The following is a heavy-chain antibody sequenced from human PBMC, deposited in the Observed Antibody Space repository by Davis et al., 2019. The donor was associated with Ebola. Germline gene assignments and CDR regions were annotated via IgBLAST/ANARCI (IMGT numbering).Heavy chain of an antibody. CDR2: ISSSSSYI. D-gene: IGHD3-22*01. J-gene: IGHJ3*01. V-gene: IGHV3-21*01. Sequence: GESLKISCAASGFTFSSYSMNWVRQAPGKGLEWVSSISSSSSYIYYADSVKGRFTISRDNSKNTLYLQMNSLRAEDTAVYYCARDPGYDSTWGQGTMVTVSS. CDR3: ARDPGYDST. CDR1: GFTFSSYS.